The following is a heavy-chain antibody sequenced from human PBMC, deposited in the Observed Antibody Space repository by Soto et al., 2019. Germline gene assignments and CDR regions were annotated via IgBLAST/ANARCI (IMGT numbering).Heavy chain of an antibody. CDR3: AKDWGVGSYYRGGTFDY. J-gene: IGHJ4*02. D-gene: IGHD1-26*01. CDR2: VSDSGGST. V-gene: IGHV3-23*01. CDR1: GFTCSSYA. Sequence: EVQLLESGGGLVQPGGSLRLSCAASGFTCSSYAMSWVRQAPGKGLEWVSAVSDSGGSTDYADSVKGRFTVSRDNSQNTMYLQMNSLRAEDTAVYYCAKDWGVGSYYRGGTFDYWGQGTLVTVSS.